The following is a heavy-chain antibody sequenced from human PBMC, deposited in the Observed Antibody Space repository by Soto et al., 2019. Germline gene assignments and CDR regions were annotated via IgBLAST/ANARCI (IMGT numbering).Heavy chain of an antibody. Sequence: QVQLVESGGGVVQPGRSLRLSCAASGFTFSTSGIHWVRQAPGKGLEWVAVIWYDGNYKSYAESVKGRFTISRDNSKNTVYLQMNSLRAEDTAIYYCAKERPNQLHPNVDYWGQGTLVTVSS. V-gene: IGHV3-33*06. CDR3: AKERPNQLHPNVDY. CDR2: IWYDGNYK. D-gene: IGHD2-2*01. CDR1: GFTFSTSG. J-gene: IGHJ4*02.